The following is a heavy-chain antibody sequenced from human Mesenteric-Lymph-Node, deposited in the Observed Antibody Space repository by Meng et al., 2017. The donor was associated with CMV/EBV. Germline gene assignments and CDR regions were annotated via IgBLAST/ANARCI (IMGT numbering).Heavy chain of an antibody. CDR1: GGAFTSYS. V-gene: IGHV1-2*02. CDR2: IDPNSGGT. J-gene: IGHJ4*02. CDR3: ARSHGGNSFDY. D-gene: IGHD4-23*01. Sequence: ASVKVSCKASGGAFTSYSISWVRQAPGQGLEWMGWIDPNSGGTNYAQKFQGRVTMTRDTSISTAYMDLSRLRSNDTAVYYCARSHGGNSFDYWGQGTLVTVSS.